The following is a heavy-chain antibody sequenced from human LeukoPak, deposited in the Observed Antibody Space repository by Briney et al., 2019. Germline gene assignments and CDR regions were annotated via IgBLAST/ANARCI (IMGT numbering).Heavy chain of an antibody. V-gene: IGHV4-59*08. D-gene: IGHD2-21*01. J-gene: IGHJ3*02. CDR1: GGSISSYH. CDR3: ARSVSWGLLVRDDAFDI. Sequence: SETLSLNCTVPGGSISSYHWIWLRQPPGKALQWLGYIHYSGSTNYNPSLKSRVTTSVDTSKKQFSLKLRSVTAADTAVYYCARSVSWGLLVRDDAFDIWGQGTMVTVSS. CDR2: IHYSGST.